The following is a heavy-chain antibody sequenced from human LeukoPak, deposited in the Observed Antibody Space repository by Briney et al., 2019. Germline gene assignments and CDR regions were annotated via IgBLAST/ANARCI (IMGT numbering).Heavy chain of an antibody. CDR1: GYTFTSYG. CDR2: ISAYNGNT. D-gene: IGHD6-13*01. Sequence: ASVKVSCKASGYTFTSYGISWVRQAPGQGLEWMGWISAYNGNTNYAQKLQGRVTMTTDTSTSAAYMELRSLRSDDTAVYYCARGAVAAADPYYYYCYMDVWGKGTTVTVSS. V-gene: IGHV1-18*01. CDR3: ARGAVAAADPYYYYCYMDV. J-gene: IGHJ6*03.